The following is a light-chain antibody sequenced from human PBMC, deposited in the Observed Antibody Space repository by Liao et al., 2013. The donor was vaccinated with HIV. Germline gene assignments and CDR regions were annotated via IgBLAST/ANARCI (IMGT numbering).Light chain of an antibody. V-gene: IGLV3-21*01. Sequence: SYVLTQPPSVSVAPGKTARITCGGNNIGSKRVHWYQQRPGQAPVVVIFYNNDRPSGIPERFSGSNSGNTATLTISRVEVGDEADYYCQVWDSSSDHRGVFGGGTKLTVV. CDR2: YNN. CDR3: QVWDSSSDHRGV. J-gene: IGLJ3*02. CDR1: NIGSKR.